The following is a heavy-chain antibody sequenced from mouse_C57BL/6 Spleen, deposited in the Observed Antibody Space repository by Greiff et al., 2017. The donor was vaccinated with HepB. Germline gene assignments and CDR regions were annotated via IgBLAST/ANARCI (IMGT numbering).Heavy chain of an antibody. CDR1: GYTFTDYY. Sequence: VQLQQSGPELVKPGASVKISCKASGYTFTDYYMNWVKQSHGKSLEWIGDINPNNGGTSYNQKFKGKATLTVDKSSSTAYMELRSLTSEDSAVYYCARGPIYYGNYGYFDYWGQGTTLTVSS. J-gene: IGHJ2*01. D-gene: IGHD2-1*01. CDR2: INPNNGGT. V-gene: IGHV1-26*01. CDR3: ARGPIYYGNYGYFDY.